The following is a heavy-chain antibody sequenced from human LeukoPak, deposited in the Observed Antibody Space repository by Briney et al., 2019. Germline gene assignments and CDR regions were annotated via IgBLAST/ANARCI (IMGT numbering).Heavy chain of an antibody. Sequence: PSETLSLTXTVSGGSISSSSYYSGWICQPPGKGLQWIGSIYYSGSTYYNPSLKSRVTISVDTSKNQFSLKLSSVTAADTAVYYCARNDYGDYIDYWGQGTLVTVSS. CDR3: ARNDYGDYIDY. D-gene: IGHD4-17*01. CDR2: IYYSGST. CDR1: GGSISSSSYY. J-gene: IGHJ4*02. V-gene: IGHV4-39*01.